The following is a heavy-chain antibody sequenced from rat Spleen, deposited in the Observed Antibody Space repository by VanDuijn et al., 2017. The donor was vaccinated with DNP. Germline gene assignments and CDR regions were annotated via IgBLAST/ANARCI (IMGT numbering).Heavy chain of an antibody. CDR1: GFTFSDYY. D-gene: IGHD4-3*01. V-gene: IGHV5-20*01. CDR2: ISYDGVST. J-gene: IGHJ4*01. Sequence: EVQLVESGGGLAQPGRSLKLSCAASGFTFSDYYMAWVRRAPTKGLEWVAYISYDGVSTYNGGSVKGRFTISRDIAKNTLDLQMDSLRSEDTATYYCATRIIRGTLYAMDAWGQGTSVTVSS. CDR3: ATRIIRGTLYAMDA.